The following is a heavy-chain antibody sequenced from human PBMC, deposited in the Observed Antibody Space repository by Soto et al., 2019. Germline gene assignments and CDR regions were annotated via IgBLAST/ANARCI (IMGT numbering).Heavy chain of an antibody. V-gene: IGHV4-31*03. CDR2: IYYSGST. CDR3: ARLGGYYQSLDT. Sequence: SQTLSLTCTVSGVSISSGGYYWSWMPQHPGKGLGWIGYIYYSGSTYYTPSLKSRVTISVDTSKNQFSLKLSSVTAADTAVYYCARLGGYYQSLDTWGQGTLVTVS. CDR1: GVSISSGGYY. J-gene: IGHJ5*02. D-gene: IGHD3-22*01.